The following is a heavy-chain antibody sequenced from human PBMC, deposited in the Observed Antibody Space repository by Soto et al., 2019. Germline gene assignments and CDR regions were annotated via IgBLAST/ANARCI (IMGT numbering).Heavy chain of an antibody. V-gene: IGHV3-66*01. Sequence: PGGSLRLSCAASGFTVSSNYMSWVRQAPGKGLEWVSLIDKRGGTYYADSVKGRFTISRDNSENTLYLQMNSLRAEDTAFYYCARDSYQAGPLWAYWGQGS. J-gene: IGHJ4*02. CDR1: GFTVSSNY. D-gene: IGHD2-2*01. CDR3: ARDSYQAGPLWAY. CDR2: IDKRGGT.